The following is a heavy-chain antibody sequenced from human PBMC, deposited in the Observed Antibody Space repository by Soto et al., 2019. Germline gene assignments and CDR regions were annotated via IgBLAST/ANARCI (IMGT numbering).Heavy chain of an antibody. CDR2: IYHSGST. CDR3: ARDQVGAAAGTAYYYGMDV. J-gene: IGHJ6*02. V-gene: IGHV4-4*02. D-gene: IGHD6-13*01. Sequence: SETLSLTCAVSGGSISSSNWWSWVRQPPGKGLEWIGEIYHSGSTNYNPSLKSRVTISVDKSKNQFSLKLSSVTAADTAVYYCARDQVGAAAGTAYYYGMDVWGQGTTVTVSS. CDR1: GGSISSSNW.